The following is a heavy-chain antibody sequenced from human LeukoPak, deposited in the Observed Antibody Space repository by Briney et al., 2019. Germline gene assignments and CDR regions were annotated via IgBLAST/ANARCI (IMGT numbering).Heavy chain of an antibody. J-gene: IGHJ3*02. CDR1: GFTFSSYG. CDR3: AREGVVPAAMKAFDI. CDR2: IWHDGSNK. D-gene: IGHD2-2*01. Sequence: PGRSLRLSCAASGFTFSSYGMHWVRQAPGKGLEWVAVIWHDGSNKYYADSVKGRFTISRDNSKNTLYLQMNSLRAEDTAVYYCAREGVVPAAMKAFDIWGQGTMVTVSS. V-gene: IGHV3-33*01.